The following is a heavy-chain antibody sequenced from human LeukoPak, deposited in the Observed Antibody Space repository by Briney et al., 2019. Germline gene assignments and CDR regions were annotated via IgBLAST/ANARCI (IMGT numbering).Heavy chain of an antibody. J-gene: IGHJ4*02. CDR1: GFTFSSYW. CDR3: ATDPASYCTSSTYDFDY. Sequence: PGGSLRLSCAASGFTFSSYWMSWVRQAPGKGLEWVANIKQDGTEKYYVDSVRGRFTISRDNAQNSLYLQMNNLGAEDTAVYYCATDPASYCTSSTYDFDYWGQGTLVTVSS. V-gene: IGHV3-7*01. CDR2: IKQDGTEK. D-gene: IGHD2-8*01.